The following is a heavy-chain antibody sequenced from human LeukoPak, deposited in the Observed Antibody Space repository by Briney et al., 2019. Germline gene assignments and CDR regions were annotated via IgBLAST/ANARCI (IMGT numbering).Heavy chain of an antibody. CDR1: GFTFSTYA. Sequence: GGSLRLSCAASGFTFSTYAMHGVRQAPGKGLEWVAVISYDGSNKYYADSVKGRFTISRDNSKNTLYLQMNSLRAEDTAVYYCARDHRGVRDYFDYWGQGTLVTVSS. J-gene: IGHJ4*02. D-gene: IGHD3-10*01. CDR3: ARDHRGVRDYFDY. V-gene: IGHV3-30-3*01. CDR2: ISYDGSNK.